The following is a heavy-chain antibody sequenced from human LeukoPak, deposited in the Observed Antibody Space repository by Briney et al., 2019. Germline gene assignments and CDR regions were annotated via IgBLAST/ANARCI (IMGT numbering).Heavy chain of an antibody. D-gene: IGHD2-2*01. Sequence: KVSCKASGGTFSSYAISWVRQAPGQGLEWMGWINPNSGGTNYAQKFQGRVTMTRDTSISTAYMELSRLRSDDTAVYYCARVPYYYYYGMDVWGQGTTVTVSS. CDR2: INPNSGGT. J-gene: IGHJ6*02. V-gene: IGHV1-2*02. CDR1: GGTFSSYA. CDR3: ARVPYYYYYGMDV.